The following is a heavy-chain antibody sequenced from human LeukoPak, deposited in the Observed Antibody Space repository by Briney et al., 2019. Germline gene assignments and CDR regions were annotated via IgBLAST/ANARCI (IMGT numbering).Heavy chain of an antibody. Sequence: SETLSLTCTVSVGSTSSYYWTWIRQPPGKGLEWIGRIHTSGSTNHNPPPKSRVTMSVDTSNNQFSLKLGSVTAADTAVYYCARETEVPGGRSWDFWGQGTLVTVSS. CDR2: IHTSGST. J-gene: IGHJ4*02. D-gene: IGHD6-19*01. CDR1: VGSTSSYY. CDR3: ARETEVPGGRSWDF. V-gene: IGHV4-4*07.